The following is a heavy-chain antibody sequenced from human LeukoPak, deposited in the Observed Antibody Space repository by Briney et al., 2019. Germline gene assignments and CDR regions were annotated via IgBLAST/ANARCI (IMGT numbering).Heavy chain of an antibody. CDR1: GFTFSSYA. Sequence: GGSLRLSYAASGFTFSSYAMHWVRQAPGKGLEWVAVISYDGSNKYYADSVKGRFTISRDNSKNTLYLQMNSLRAEDTAVYYCARTLSWYRDPFDIWGQGTMVTVSS. V-gene: IGHV3-30*04. D-gene: IGHD6-13*01. CDR2: ISYDGSNK. CDR3: ARTLSWYRDPFDI. J-gene: IGHJ3*02.